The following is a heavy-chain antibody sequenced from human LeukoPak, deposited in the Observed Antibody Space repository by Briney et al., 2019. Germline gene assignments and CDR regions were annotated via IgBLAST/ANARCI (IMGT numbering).Heavy chain of an antibody. CDR2: INPSGGST. D-gene: IGHD5-24*01. CDR3: ARDSVWRDGYSPLYYFDY. Sequence: ASVKVSCKASGYTFTSYYMHWVRHAPGQGLEWMGIINPSGGSTSYAQKFQGRVTMTRDTSTSTVYMELSSLRSEDTAVYYCARDSVWRDGYSPLYYFDYWGQGTLVTVSS. CDR1: GYTFTSYY. V-gene: IGHV1-46*01. J-gene: IGHJ4*02.